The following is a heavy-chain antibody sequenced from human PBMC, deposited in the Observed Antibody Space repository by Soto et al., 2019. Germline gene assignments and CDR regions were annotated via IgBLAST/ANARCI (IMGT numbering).Heavy chain of an antibody. CDR3: ARTLNAMAGMDV. J-gene: IGHJ6*02. CDR1: GFTFSSYS. V-gene: IGHV3-21*01. CDR2: ISSSSSYI. Sequence: EVQLVESGGGLVKPGGSLRLSCAASGFTFSSYSMNWVRQVPGRGLEWVSSISSSSSYIYYADSVKGRFTISRDNAKNSLYLQMNSLRAEDTAVYYCARTLNAMAGMDVWGQGTTVTVSS.